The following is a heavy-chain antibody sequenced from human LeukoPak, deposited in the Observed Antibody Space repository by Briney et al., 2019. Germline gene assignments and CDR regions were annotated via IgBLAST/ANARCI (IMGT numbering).Heavy chain of an antibody. CDR3: TTGYSGYDWSY. D-gene: IGHD5-12*01. V-gene: IGHV3-7*03. CDR2: IKEDGSVK. J-gene: IGHJ4*02. CDR1: GFTFSTFW. Sequence: PGGSLRLSCAVSGFTFSTFWMSWVRQAPGKGLERVANIKEDGSVKYYLDSVKGRFTISRDNAKNSLYLQMNSLKTEDTAVYYCTTGYSGYDWSYWGQGTLVTVSS.